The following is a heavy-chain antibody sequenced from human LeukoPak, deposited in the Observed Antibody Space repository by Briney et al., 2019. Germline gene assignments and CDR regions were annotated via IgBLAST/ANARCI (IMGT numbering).Heavy chain of an antibody. CDR2: INWNGGST. V-gene: IGHV3-20*04. D-gene: IGHD2-2*01. Sequence: GGSLRLSCAASGFTFDDYGMSWVRQAPGKGLEWVSGINWNGGSTGYADSVKGRFTISRDNAKNSLYLQMNSLRAEDTALYYCARGLYCSSTNCYDYYYYYMDVWGKGTTVTVSS. J-gene: IGHJ6*03. CDR1: GFTFDDYG. CDR3: ARGLYCSSTNCYDYYYYYMDV.